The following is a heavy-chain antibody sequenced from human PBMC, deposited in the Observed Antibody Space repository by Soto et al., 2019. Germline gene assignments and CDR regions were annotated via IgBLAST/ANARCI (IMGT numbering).Heavy chain of an antibody. CDR2: FIPLLGIA. J-gene: IGHJ4*02. V-gene: IGHV1-69*02. CDR3: ANIFSGALPGFDY. D-gene: IGHD3-9*01. Sequence: GASVKVSCKASGGTFSSYTISWVRQAPGQGLEWMGRFIPLLGIANYAQKLQGRVTITADKSTSTAFMELSSLRSEDTAVYYCANIFSGALPGFDYWGQGTLVTVSS. CDR1: GGTFSSYT.